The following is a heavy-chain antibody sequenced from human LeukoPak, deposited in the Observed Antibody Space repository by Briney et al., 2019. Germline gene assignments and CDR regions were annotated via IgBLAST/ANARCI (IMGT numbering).Heavy chain of an antibody. CDR2: INPNSGGT. Sequence: ASVKVSCKASVYTFTGYYMHWVRQAPGQGLEWMGWINPNSGGTNYAQKFQGRVTMTRDTSISTAYMELSRLRSDDTAVYYCAREIGSSWYENWFDPWGQGTLVTVSS. CDR3: AREIGSSWYENWFDP. D-gene: IGHD6-13*01. J-gene: IGHJ5*02. V-gene: IGHV1-2*02. CDR1: VYTFTGYY.